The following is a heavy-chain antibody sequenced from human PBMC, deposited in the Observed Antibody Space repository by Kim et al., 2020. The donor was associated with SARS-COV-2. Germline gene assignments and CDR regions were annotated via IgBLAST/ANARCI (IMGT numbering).Heavy chain of an antibody. CDR1: GFTFSSYS. D-gene: IGHD5-18*01. V-gene: IGHV3-48*02. Sequence: GGSLRLSCAASGFTFSSYSMNWVRQAPGKGLEWVSYISSSSSTIYYADSVKGRFTISRDNAKNSLYLQMNSLRDEDTAVYYCATSRLRYSYAPFDYWGQGTLVTVSS. J-gene: IGHJ4*02. CDR3: ATSRLRYSYAPFDY. CDR2: ISSSSSTI.